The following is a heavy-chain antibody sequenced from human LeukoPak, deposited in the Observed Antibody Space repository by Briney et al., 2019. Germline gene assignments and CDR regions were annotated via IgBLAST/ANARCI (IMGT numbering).Heavy chain of an antibody. CDR2: IYNGGST. Sequence: TGGSLRLSCAASGFTVSSKYMSWVRQAPGKGLEWVSVIYNGGSTYYADSVKGRFTISRDNSKNTLYLQMNSLRAEDTAVYYCARFPYYDFWSGYSNLVYYYGMDVWGQGTTVTVSS. V-gene: IGHV3-53*01. D-gene: IGHD3-3*01. CDR3: ARFPYYDFWSGYSNLVYYYGMDV. CDR1: GFTVSSKY. J-gene: IGHJ6*02.